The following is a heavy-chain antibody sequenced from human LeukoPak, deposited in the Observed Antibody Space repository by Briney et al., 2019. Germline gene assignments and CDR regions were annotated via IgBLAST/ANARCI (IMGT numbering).Heavy chain of an antibody. J-gene: IGHJ4*02. D-gene: IGHD4-11*01. CDR1: GYTFNGFY. V-gene: IGHV1-2*02. Sequence: ASVKVSYKASGYTFNGFYLHWVRQATGQGLEWMGWINPNSGGTNYAQKFQGRVTMTRDTSISTAYMELSRLRADDTAVYYCARWTATVTTPDYWGQGTLVTVSS. CDR3: ARWTATVTTPDY. CDR2: INPNSGGT.